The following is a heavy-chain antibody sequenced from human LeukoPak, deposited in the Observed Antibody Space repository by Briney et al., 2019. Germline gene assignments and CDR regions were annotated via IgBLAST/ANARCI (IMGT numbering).Heavy chain of an antibody. CDR2: IRYDGTNT. Sequence: GALRLSCVASGFTFRDYALHWVRQAPGKGLEWVAFIRYDGTNTHYADSVKGRFTISRDDYKNTLYLQMNSLRAEDTAVYYCAKDRGSIGVVPDAFDIWGQGTMVTVSS. D-gene: IGHD3-3*01. V-gene: IGHV3-30*02. CDR3: AKDRGSIGVVPDAFDI. J-gene: IGHJ3*02. CDR1: GFTFRDYA.